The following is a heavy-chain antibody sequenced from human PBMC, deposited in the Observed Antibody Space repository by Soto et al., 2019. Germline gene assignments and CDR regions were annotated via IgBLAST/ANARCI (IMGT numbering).Heavy chain of an antibody. CDR1: GASVSSNSAA. Sequence: VQLQQSGPGLVKPSQTLSLTCAISGASVSSNSAAWNWIRQYQSTNLEWLGRTYYRSRWYNDYAVPVKSRITINPDTSKNQFSLHLNSVTPEDTAVYYCAGTTSLQWYYMDVWGKGTTGTVSS. J-gene: IGHJ6*03. D-gene: IGHD1-7*01. CDR2: TYYRSRWYN. CDR3: AGTTSLQWYYMDV. V-gene: IGHV6-1*01.